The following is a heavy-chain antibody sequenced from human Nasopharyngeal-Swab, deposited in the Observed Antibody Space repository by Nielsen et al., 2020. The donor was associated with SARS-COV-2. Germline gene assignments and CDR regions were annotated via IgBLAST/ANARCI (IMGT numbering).Heavy chain of an antibody. D-gene: IGHD1-26*01. CDR1: GFTFSSYS. V-gene: IGHV3-21*01. Sequence: GESLKISCAASGFTFSSYSMNWVRQAPGKGLEWVSSISSSSSYIYYADSVKGRFTISRDNAKNSLYLQMNSLRAEDTAVYYCARDLGYIVGAQYHFDYWGQGTLVTVSS. J-gene: IGHJ4*02. CDR2: ISSSSSYI. CDR3: ARDLGYIVGAQYHFDY.